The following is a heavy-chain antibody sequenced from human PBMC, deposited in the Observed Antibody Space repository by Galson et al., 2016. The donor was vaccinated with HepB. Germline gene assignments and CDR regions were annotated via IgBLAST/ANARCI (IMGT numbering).Heavy chain of an antibody. V-gene: IGHV3-21*01. CDR1: GFNFNTYD. J-gene: IGHJ4*02. CDR2: ISRTSSYI. CDR3: AREMAGYNWIDF. Sequence: SLRLSCAASGFNFNTYDMNWVRQAPGKGLEWVSYISRTSSYIYYADSVRGRFTISRDNAKNSLFLQLNSLIAADTAISYCAREMAGYNWIDFWGLGTLVTVPS. D-gene: IGHD5-24*01.